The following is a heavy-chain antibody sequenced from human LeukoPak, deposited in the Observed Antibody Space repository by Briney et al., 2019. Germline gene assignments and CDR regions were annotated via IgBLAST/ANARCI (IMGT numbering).Heavy chain of an antibody. CDR2: FDPQDRET. Sequence: ASVKVSCKVSGYTLTEIAMHWVRQAPGDGLEWMGGFDPQDRETVYAQKFQGRVTMTEDTSTDTAFMELSGLRSEDTALYYCAIIASAGTFDYWGQGALVTVSS. V-gene: IGHV1-24*01. D-gene: IGHD6-13*01. CDR1: GYTLTEIA. CDR3: AIIASAGTFDY. J-gene: IGHJ4*02.